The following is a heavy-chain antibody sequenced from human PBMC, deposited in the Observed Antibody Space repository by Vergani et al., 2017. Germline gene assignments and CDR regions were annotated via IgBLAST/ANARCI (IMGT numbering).Heavy chain of an antibody. J-gene: IGHJ4*02. CDR1: GGTFSSYT. D-gene: IGHD2-21*02. V-gene: IGHV1-69*02. CDR3: ARTYCGGDCYSNFDY. Sequence: QVQLVQSGAEVKKPGSSVKVSCKASGGTFSSYTISWVRQAPGKGLEWMGRIIPILGIANYAQKFQGRVTITADKSTSTAYMELISLRSEDTAVDYCARTYCGGDCYSNFDYWGQGTLVTVSS. CDR2: IIPILGIA.